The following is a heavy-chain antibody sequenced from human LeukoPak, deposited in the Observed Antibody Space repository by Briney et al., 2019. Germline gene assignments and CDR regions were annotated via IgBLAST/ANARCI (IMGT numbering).Heavy chain of an antibody. Sequence: PGGSLRLSCAASGFTFSSYAMHWVRQAPGKGLEWVAVISYDGSNKYYADSVKGRFTISRDNSKNTLYLQMNSLRAEDTAVYYCAKDPVFYYDSSGYYYTGAFDIWGQGTMVTVSS. CDR3: AKDPVFYYDSSGYYYTGAFDI. CDR1: GFTFSSYA. V-gene: IGHV3-30-3*01. D-gene: IGHD3-22*01. J-gene: IGHJ3*02. CDR2: ISYDGSNK.